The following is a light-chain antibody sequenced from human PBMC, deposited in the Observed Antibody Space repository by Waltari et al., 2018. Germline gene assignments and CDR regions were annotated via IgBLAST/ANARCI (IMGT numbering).Light chain of an antibody. CDR2: EDS. CDR3: GTWDSSLSGAV. Sequence: QSVLTQPPSVSAAPGQRVTISCSGGHSNIGNNYVPWYRHFPGPAPKLLIYEDSERPSGVPGRFSGSKSGTSATLDITGLEAGDEADYYCGTWDSSLSGAVFGGGTHLTVL. J-gene: IGLJ7*01. V-gene: IGLV1-51*02. CDR1: HSNIGNNY.